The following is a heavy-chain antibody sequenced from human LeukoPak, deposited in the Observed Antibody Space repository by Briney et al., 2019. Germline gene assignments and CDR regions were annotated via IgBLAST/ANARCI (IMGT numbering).Heavy chain of an antibody. J-gene: IGHJ4*02. V-gene: IGHV4-38-2*02. CDR1: GYSLSSGYY. CDR3: ARGQQLDHFDY. D-gene: IGHD6-13*01. Sequence: SETLSLTCTVCGYSLSSGYYWGWIRPPPGKGLEGIGSIYHSGSTYYKPSLKSRVTISVDTFKNQFSLKLSSVTAADTAVYYCARGQQLDHFDYWGQGTLVTVSS. CDR2: IYHSGST.